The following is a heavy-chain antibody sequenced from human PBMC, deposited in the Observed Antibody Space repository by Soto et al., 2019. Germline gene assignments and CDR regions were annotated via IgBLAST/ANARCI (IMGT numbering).Heavy chain of an antibody. CDR2: MYYNGNI. CDR3: ASGGNWFDP. D-gene: IGHD3-16*01. J-gene: IGHJ5*02. Sequence: SETLSLTCNVSGGSISNYYWTWVRQSPEKGLEWIGYMYYNGNINYNPSLKSRVTISIDTSKNQFSLTLKSVTAADTAVYYCASGGNWFDPWGQGVLVTVPS. CDR1: GGSISNYY. V-gene: IGHV4-59*01.